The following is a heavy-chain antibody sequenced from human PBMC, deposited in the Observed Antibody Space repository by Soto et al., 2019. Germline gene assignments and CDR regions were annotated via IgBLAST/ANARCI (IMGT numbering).Heavy chain of an antibody. D-gene: IGHD3-9*01. CDR2: IYYSGST. J-gene: IGHJ5*02. CDR1: GGSISTYY. Sequence: QVQLQESGPGLVKPSETLSLTCTVSGGSISTYYWSWIRQPPGKGLEWIGYIYYSGSTNYNPSLKSRVTISLDTSKNQFSLKLSPVTAADTAVYYCARDRLANWFDPWGQGTLVTVSS. V-gene: IGHV4-59*01. CDR3: ARDRLANWFDP.